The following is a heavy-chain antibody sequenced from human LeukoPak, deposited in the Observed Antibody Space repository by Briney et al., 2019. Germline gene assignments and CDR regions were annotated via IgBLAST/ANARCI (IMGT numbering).Heavy chain of an antibody. D-gene: IGHD2-2*01. CDR1: GFTFSRYW. Sequence: PGGSLRLSCAASGFTFSRYWMNWVRQAPGKGLEWVASIKEDGSEKSYEDSVKGRFTISRDNAKNSLYLQMNSLRAEDTAVYYCVSCGTTTCIIRFDHWGQGTLVTVSS. CDR3: VSCGTTTCIIRFDH. V-gene: IGHV3-7*01. CDR2: IKEDGSEK. J-gene: IGHJ4*02.